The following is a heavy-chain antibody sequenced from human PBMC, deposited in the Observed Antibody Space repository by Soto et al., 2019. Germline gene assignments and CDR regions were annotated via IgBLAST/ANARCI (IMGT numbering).Heavy chain of an antibody. V-gene: IGHV3-21*01. Sequence: PGGSLRLSCAASGFTFSSYSMNLVRQAPGKGLEWGSSISSSSSYIYYADSVKGRFTISRDNAKNSLYLQMNSLRAEDTAVYYCARDAGSSSSGPVNWFDPWGQGTMVTVSS. CDR1: GFTFSSYS. CDR2: ISSSSSYI. CDR3: ARDAGSSSSGPVNWFDP. D-gene: IGHD6-6*01. J-gene: IGHJ5*02.